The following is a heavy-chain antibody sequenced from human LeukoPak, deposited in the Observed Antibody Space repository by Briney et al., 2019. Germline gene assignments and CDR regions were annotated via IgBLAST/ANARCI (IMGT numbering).Heavy chain of an antibody. Sequence: ASVTVSCKASGYTFTSYGISWVRQAPGQGLEWMGWISAYNGNTNYAQKLQGRVTMTTDTSTSTAYMELRSLRSDDTAVYYCARDAGTTGTGIFDIWGQGTMVTVSS. CDR1: GYTFTSYG. D-gene: IGHD1-1*01. V-gene: IGHV1-18*01. CDR3: ARDAGTTGTGIFDI. CDR2: ISAYNGNT. J-gene: IGHJ3*02.